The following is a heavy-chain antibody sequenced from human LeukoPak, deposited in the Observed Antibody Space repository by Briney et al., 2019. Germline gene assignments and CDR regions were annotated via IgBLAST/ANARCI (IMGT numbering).Heavy chain of an antibody. Sequence: GGSLRLSCAASGFTFSSYAMSWVRQAPGRGLEWVSTISGSGDSTNYADSVKGRFTISRDNSKNTLYLQMNSLRPEDTAVYYCPKGCASTSCYTSEYWGQGTLVTVSS. CDR1: GFTFSSYA. D-gene: IGHD2-2*02. J-gene: IGHJ4*02. V-gene: IGHV3-23*01. CDR2: ISGSGDST. CDR3: PKGCASTSCYTSEY.